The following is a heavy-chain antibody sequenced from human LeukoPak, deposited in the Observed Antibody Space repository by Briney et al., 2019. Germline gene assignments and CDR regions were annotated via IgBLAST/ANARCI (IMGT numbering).Heavy chain of an antibody. CDR3: ARDAGATDWFNP. CDR2: INPNSGGT. V-gene: IGHV1-2*02. J-gene: IGHJ5*02. D-gene: IGHD1-26*01. CDR1: AYTFTGYY. Sequence: ASVKVSCKASAYTFTGYYVHWVRQSPGQGLEWMGWINPNSGGTNYAQKFQGRVTMTRDTSISTAYMELSRLRSDDTAVYYCARDAGATDWFNPWGQGTLVTVSS.